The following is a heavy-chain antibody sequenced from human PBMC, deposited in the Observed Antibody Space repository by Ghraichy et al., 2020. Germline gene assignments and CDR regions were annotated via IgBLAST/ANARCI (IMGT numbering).Heavy chain of an antibody. CDR3: AISSTSCYWCHDAFDI. Sequence: SVKVSCKASGGTFSSYAISWVRQAPGQGLEWMGRIIPIFGTANYAQKFQGRVTITADESTSTAYMELSSLRSEDTAVYYCAISSTSCYWCHDAFDIWGQGTMVTVSS. D-gene: IGHD2-2*01. CDR1: GGTFSSYA. CDR2: IIPIFGTA. J-gene: IGHJ3*02. V-gene: IGHV1-69*13.